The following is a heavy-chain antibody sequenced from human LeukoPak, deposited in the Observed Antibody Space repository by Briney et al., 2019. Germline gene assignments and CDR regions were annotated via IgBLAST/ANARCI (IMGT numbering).Heavy chain of an antibody. V-gene: IGHV5-51*01. CDR2: IYPGDSDT. Sequence: GESLKISCKGSGYSFTSYWIGWVRQMPGKGLEWMGIIYPGDSDTRYSPSFQGQVTISADKSISTAYLQWSSLKASDTAMCYCASSYYYGSGSYYIDAFDIWGQGTMVTVSS. CDR1: GYSFTSYW. CDR3: ASSYYYGSGSYYIDAFDI. D-gene: IGHD3-10*01. J-gene: IGHJ3*02.